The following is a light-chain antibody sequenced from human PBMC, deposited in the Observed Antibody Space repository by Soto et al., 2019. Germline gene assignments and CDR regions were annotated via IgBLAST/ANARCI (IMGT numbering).Light chain of an antibody. J-gene: IGKJ4*01. CDR3: QKKNSAPLT. Sequence: DIPLTPSPSSLSASVGDRVTITCRASQGLSNYLAWYQQQPGKVPNLLIYAASSLQPGVPSRFSGGGSGTDFNITISRLQTEEVASYYCQKKNSAPLTFGGGTKVEIK. CDR1: QGLSNY. V-gene: IGKV1-27*01. CDR2: AAS.